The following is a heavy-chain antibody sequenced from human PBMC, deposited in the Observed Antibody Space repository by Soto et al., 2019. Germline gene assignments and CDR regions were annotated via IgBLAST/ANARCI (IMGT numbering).Heavy chain of an antibody. D-gene: IGHD4-17*01. J-gene: IGHJ6*03. Sequence: SEILSLTCTVSGGSISSSSYYWGWIRQPPGKGLEWIGSIYYSGSTYYNPSLKSRVTISVDTSKNQFSLKLSSVTAADTAVYYCARLNGDYGEWDYYYYYYMDVWGKGTTVTVSS. CDR2: IYYSGST. CDR3: ARLNGDYGEWDYYYYYYMDV. CDR1: GGSISSSSYY. V-gene: IGHV4-39*01.